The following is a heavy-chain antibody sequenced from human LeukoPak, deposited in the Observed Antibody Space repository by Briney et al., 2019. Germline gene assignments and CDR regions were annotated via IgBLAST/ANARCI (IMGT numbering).Heavy chain of an antibody. D-gene: IGHD2-2*01. CDR1: GGSISSGDYY. CDR2: ICYSGST. J-gene: IGHJ3*02. V-gene: IGHV4-30-4*01. CDR3: ARDRIVVVPAAMPDAFDI. Sequence: SQTLSLTCTVSGGSISSGDYYWSWIRQPPGKGLEWIGYICYSGSTYYNPSLKSRVTISVDTSKNQFSLKLSSVTAADTAVYYCARDRIVVVPAAMPDAFDIWGQGTMVTVSS.